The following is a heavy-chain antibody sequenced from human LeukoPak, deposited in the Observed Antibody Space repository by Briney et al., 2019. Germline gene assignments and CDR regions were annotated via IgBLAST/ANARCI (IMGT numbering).Heavy chain of an antibody. CDR1: GASISGYY. J-gene: IGHJ4*02. V-gene: IGHV4-59*12. CDR3: ARATVSWSRTCYFDY. D-gene: IGHD4-11*01. Sequence: SETLSLTCTVSGASISGYYWSWIRQPPGKGLQWIGFIYHSGSTYYNPSLKSRVTISVDRSKNQFSLKLSSVTAADTAVYYCARATVSWSRTCYFDYWGQGTLVTVSS. CDR2: IYHSGST.